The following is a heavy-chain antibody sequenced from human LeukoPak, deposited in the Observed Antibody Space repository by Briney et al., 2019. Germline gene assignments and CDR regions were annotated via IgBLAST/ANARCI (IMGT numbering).Heavy chain of an antibody. Sequence: SETLSLTCAVYGGSFSGYYWSWIRQPPGKGLEWIEEINHSGSTNYNPSLKSRVTISVGTSKNQFSLKLSSVTAADTAVYYCARLQRTYYYDSSGYSTRYNYYMDVGGKGTTVTIS. CDR2: INHSGST. V-gene: IGHV4-34*01. D-gene: IGHD3-22*01. J-gene: IGHJ6*03. CDR1: GGSFSGYY. CDR3: ARLQRTYYYDSSGYSTRYNYYMDV.